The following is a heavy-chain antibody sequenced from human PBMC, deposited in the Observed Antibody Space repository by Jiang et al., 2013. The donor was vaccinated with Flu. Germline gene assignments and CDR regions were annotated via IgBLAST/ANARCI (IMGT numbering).Heavy chain of an antibody. J-gene: IGHJ4*01. CDR3: AKKHLDTAPDY. D-gene: IGHD1-1*01. V-gene: IGHV3-7*03. CDR2: INQDGTEK. CDR1: GFTSSSYW. Sequence: PGGSLRLSCVVSGFTSSSYWLSWVRQAPGKGLEWVANINQDGTEKYYMDSVKGRFTISRDFAYDSVSLHLQMNSLRAEDTAVYYCAKKHLDTAPDYWGQGTLVTVSS.